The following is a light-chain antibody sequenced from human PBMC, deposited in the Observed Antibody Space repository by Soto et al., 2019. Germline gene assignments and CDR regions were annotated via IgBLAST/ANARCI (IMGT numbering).Light chain of an antibody. J-gene: IGKJ1*01. Sequence: EIVMTQSTATLSVSPGERATLSCMASQSVSSNLAWYQQKPGQAPRLLIYGASTRATGIPERFSGSGPGTDFSLTISSLEPGDFAVYYCQQRGSWPRTFGQGTKVDI. V-gene: IGKV3D-11*02. CDR3: QQRGSWPRT. CDR2: GAS. CDR1: QSVSSN.